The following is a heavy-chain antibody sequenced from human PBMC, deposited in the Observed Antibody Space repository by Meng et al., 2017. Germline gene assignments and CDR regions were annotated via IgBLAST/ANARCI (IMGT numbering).Heavy chain of an antibody. CDR2: INPNSGGT. CDR3: ARSRAGSGYDFYYGMDV. Sequence: ASVKVSCKASGYTFTGYYMHWVRQAPGQGLEWMGRINPNSGGTNYAQKFQGRVTMTRDTSISTAYMELSRLRSDDTAVYYCARSRAGSGYDFYYGMDVWGQGTTVTVSS. D-gene: IGHD5-12*01. V-gene: IGHV1-2*06. J-gene: IGHJ6*02. CDR1: GYTFTGYY.